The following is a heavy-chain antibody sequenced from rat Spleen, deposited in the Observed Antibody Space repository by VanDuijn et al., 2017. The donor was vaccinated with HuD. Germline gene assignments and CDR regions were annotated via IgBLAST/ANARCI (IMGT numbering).Heavy chain of an antibody. CDR1: GFTFSNYY. J-gene: IGHJ3*01. V-gene: IGHV5-25*01. CDR2: ITSGGYNT. CDR3: ARHPYSSYGELAY. D-gene: IGHD1-2*01. Sequence: EVQLVESDGGLVQPGRSLKLSCAASGFTFSNYYMAWVRQAPTKGLEWIATITSGGYNTYYPDSVKGRFTISRDNAKSTLYLQMDSLRSEETATYYCARHPYSSYGELAYWGQGTLVTVSS.